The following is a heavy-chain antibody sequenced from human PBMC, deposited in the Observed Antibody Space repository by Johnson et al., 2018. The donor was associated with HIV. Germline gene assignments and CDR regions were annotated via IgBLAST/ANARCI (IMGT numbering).Heavy chain of an antibody. D-gene: IGHD5-12*01. CDR3: ARLRGYSGYDSFDI. V-gene: IGHV3-66*02. CDR2: IYSGGST. Sequence: MQLVESGGGLVQPGGSLRLSCAVSAFSVSSNYMSWVRQAPGKGLEWVSVIYSGGSTYYADSVKGRFTISRDNSKNTLYLQMNSLRAEDTAVYYCARLRGYSGYDSFDIWGQGTMVTVSS. J-gene: IGHJ3*02. CDR1: AFSVSSNY.